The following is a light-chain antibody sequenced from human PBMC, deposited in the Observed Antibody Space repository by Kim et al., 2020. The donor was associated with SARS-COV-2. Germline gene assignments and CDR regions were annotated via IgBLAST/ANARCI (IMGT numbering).Light chain of an antibody. CDR3: NSRDSSGNHLV. V-gene: IGLV3-19*01. CDR1: SLKSYY. Sequence: LGHTVRNTCKGHSLKSYYASGYQQKPGRAPVCVIYGKNNRPSGTPHLFSGSSSENTASLTITGAQAKEEADFYCNSRDSSGNHLVFGGGTQLTVL. J-gene: IGLJ3*02. CDR2: GKN.